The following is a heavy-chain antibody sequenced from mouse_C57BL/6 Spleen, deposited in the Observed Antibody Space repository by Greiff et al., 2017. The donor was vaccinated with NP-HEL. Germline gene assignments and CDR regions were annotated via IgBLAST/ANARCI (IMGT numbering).Heavy chain of an antibody. J-gene: IGHJ4*01. CDR1: GYTFTDYY. V-gene: IGHV1-26*01. CDR3: ARIPLPNYYAMDY. Sequence: EVQLQQSGPELVKPGASVKISCKASGYTFTDYYMNWVKQSHGKSLEWIGDINPNNGGTSYNQKFKGKATLTVDKSSSTAYMELRSLTSEDSAVYYCARIPLPNYYAMDYWGQGTSVTVSS. D-gene: IGHD2-1*01. CDR2: INPNNGGT.